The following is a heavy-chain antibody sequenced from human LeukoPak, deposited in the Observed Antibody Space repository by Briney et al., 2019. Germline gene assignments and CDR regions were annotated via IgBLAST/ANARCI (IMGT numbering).Heavy chain of an antibody. CDR2: ISGSGGST. CDR3: AKDRGLGDYDYVWGSYREHNPTFDY. CDR1: GFTFSSYA. Sequence: PGRSLRLSCAASGFTFSSYAMSWVRQAPGKGLEWVSAISGSGGSTYYADSVKGRFTISRDNSKNTLYLQMNSLRAEDTAVYYCAKDRGLGDYDYVWGSYREHNPTFDYWGQGTLVTVSS. J-gene: IGHJ4*02. D-gene: IGHD3-16*02. V-gene: IGHV3-23*01.